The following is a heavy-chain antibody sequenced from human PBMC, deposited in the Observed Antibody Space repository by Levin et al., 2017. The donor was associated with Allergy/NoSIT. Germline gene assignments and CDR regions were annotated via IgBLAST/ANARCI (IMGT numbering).Heavy chain of an antibody. V-gene: IGHV1-24*01. CDR2: FDPEDGET. CDR3: ATSLGELELRQDYYYYYGMDV. Sequence: ASVKVSCKVSGYTLTELSMHWVRQAPGKGLEWMGGFDPEDGETIYAQKFQGRVTMTEDTSTDTAYMELSSLRSEDTAVYYCATSLGELELRQDYYYYYGMDVWGQGTTATVSS. J-gene: IGHJ6*02. CDR1: GYTLTELS. D-gene: IGHD1-7*01.